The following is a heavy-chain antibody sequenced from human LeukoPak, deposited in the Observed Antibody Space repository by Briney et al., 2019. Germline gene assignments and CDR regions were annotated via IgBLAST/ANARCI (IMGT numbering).Heavy chain of an antibody. CDR3: AREAGGVIAAHDY. Sequence: TSETLSLTCTVSGGSISSGGYYWSWIRQHPGKGLEWIGYIYYSGSTYYNPSLKSRVTISVDTSKNQFYLKLSSVTAADTAVYYCAREAGGVIAAHDYLGQGALVTVSS. J-gene: IGHJ4*02. D-gene: IGHD3-16*02. V-gene: IGHV4-31*03. CDR1: GGSISSGGYY. CDR2: IYYSGST.